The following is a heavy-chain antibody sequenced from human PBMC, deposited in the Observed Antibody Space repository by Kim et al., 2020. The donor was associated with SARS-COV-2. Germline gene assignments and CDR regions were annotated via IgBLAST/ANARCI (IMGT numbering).Heavy chain of an antibody. CDR2: IKSNTDGGTT. Sequence: GGSLRLSCAASEFTLSTAYMRWVRQAPGKGLEWVGLIKSNTDGGTTDYAAAVKGRFTISRDDSKNTLYLQMNSLKTEDTGVYYCTAGHYSNLWGQGTLVTVSS. D-gene: IGHD4-4*01. CDR3: TAGHYSNL. V-gene: IGHV3-15*01. J-gene: IGHJ4*02. CDR1: EFTLSTAY.